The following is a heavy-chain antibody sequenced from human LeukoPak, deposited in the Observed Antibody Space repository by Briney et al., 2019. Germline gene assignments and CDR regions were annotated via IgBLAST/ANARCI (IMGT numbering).Heavy chain of an antibody. D-gene: IGHD3-9*01. V-gene: IGHV3-21*06. CDR3: ATDQRYAFDY. Sequence: SVKGRVTISRDDGKNTLYLHMNSLRDDDTAVYYCATDQRYAFDYWGQGILVTVSS. J-gene: IGHJ4*02.